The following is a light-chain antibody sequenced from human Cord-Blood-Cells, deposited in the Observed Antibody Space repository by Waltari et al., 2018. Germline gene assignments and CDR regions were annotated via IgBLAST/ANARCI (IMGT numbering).Light chain of an antibody. CDR2: GVS. J-gene: IGLJ1*01. CDR1: SSDVGSYNL. CDR3: CSYAGSSTYV. Sequence: QSALTQPASVSGSPGQSITISCTGTSSDVGSYNLVSWYQQHPGKAPKPMIYGVSKRPSGVSSRFSGSKSGNTASLTISGLQAEDEADYYCCSYAGSSTYVFGTGTKVTVL. V-gene: IGLV2-23*02.